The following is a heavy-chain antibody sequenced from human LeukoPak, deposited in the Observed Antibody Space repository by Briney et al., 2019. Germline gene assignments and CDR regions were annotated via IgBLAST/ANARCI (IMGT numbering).Heavy chain of an antibody. V-gene: IGHV3-21*01. CDR3: ARSLWFGESPFDY. CDR2: ISSSSSYI. CDR1: GFTFSSYS. Sequence: GGSLRLSCAASGFTFSSYSMNWVRQAPGKGLEWVSSISSSSSYIYYADSVKGRFTISRDNAKNSLYLQMNSLRAEDTAVYYCARSLWFGESPFDYWGQGTLVTVSS. D-gene: IGHD3-10*01. J-gene: IGHJ4*02.